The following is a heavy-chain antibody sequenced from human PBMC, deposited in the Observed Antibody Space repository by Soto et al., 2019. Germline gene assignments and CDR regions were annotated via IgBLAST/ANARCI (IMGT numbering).Heavy chain of an antibody. CDR3: AMVDVYVTPSPQDV. J-gene: IGHJ6*02. CDR1: GYIFTSYG. Sequence: QVQLVQSGAEVKNPGASVKVSCKTSGYIFTSYGIGWARQAPGQGLEWMGWINTYNGKTNYAQNLQGRVTLTTDTSWSTADMELRSLRSNDTAIYYCAMVDVYVTPSPQDVWGQGTTVTVSS. V-gene: IGHV1-18*01. CDR2: INTYNGKT. D-gene: IGHD3-16*01.